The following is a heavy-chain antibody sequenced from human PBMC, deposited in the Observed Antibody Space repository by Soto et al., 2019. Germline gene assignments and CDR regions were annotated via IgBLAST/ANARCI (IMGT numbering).Heavy chain of an antibody. J-gene: IGHJ4*02. D-gene: IGHD3-10*01. Sequence: QVQLQESGPGLVKPSETLSLTCTVSGGSINSYYWSWIRQSPGKGLEYIGYIYYSGSTNYNPSLKSRLTISVDTSKNQFSLKLRSVTAADTAVYYCARHRGFGDLWGQGTFVTVSS. V-gene: IGHV4-59*01. CDR3: ARHRGFGDL. CDR1: GGSINSYY. CDR2: IYYSGST.